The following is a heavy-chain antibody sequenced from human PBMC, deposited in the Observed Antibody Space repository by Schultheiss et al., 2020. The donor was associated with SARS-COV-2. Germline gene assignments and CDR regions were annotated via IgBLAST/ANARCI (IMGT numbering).Heavy chain of an antibody. V-gene: IGHV3-21*01. CDR2: ISSSSSYI. CDR1: GFTFDDYA. Sequence: GGSLRLSCAASGFTFDDYAMHWVRQAPGKGLEWVSSISSSSSYIYYADSVKGRFTISRDNAKNSLYLQMNSLRAEDTAVYYCARWTIAARRGIGDYYYGMDVWGQGTTVTVSS. J-gene: IGHJ6*02. D-gene: IGHD6-6*01. CDR3: ARWTIAARRGIGDYYYGMDV.